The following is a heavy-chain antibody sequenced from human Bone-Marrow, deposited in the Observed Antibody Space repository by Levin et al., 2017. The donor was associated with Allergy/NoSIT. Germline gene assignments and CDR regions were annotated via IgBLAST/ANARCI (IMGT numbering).Heavy chain of an antibody. CDR2: IYWDDDK. Sequence: SGPTLVKPTQTLTLTCTFSGFSLSTSGVGVGWIRQPPGKALEWLALIYWDDDKRYSPSLKSRLTITKDTSKNQVVLTMTNMDPVDTATYYCAHSPRVVVAAENWFDPWGQGTLVTVSS. CDR1: GFSLSTSGVG. V-gene: IGHV2-5*02. D-gene: IGHD2-15*01. CDR3: AHSPRVVVAAENWFDP. J-gene: IGHJ5*02.